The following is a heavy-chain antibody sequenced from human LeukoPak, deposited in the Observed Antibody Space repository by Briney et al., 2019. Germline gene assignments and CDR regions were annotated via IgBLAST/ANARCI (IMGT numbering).Heavy chain of an antibody. CDR2: ISGGGDTT. Sequence: GGSLRLSCAASGFTFSNFGMSWVRQAPGRGLEWVSGISGGGDTTYYAESVKGRVTISRDNSKNTLFLQMNSLSAEDTAVYYCAKTNGYYDYGGQGTRVAVAS. V-gene: IGHV3-23*01. D-gene: IGHD3-22*01. CDR1: GFTFSNFG. CDR3: AKTNGYYDY. J-gene: IGHJ4*02.